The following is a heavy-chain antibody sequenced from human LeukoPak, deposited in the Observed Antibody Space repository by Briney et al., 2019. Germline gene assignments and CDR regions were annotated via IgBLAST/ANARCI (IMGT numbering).Heavy chain of an antibody. D-gene: IGHD6-19*01. CDR1: GFTFSHYW. Sequence: GGSLRLSCAASGFTFSHYWMHWVRQAPGKGLEWVSRIEGDGSSTNYADSVRGRFTISRDNAKNTLYLQMNSLRAEDTAVYYCARDPSIPVPGTYWGQGTLVTVSS. CDR2: IEGDGSST. J-gene: IGHJ4*02. V-gene: IGHV3-74*01. CDR3: ARDPSIPVPGTY.